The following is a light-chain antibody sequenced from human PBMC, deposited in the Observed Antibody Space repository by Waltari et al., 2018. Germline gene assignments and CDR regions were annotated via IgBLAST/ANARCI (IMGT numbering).Light chain of an antibody. CDR1: SSDVGSFNL. Sequence: QSALTQPASVSGSPGQSITISCTGTSSDVGSFNLVPWYQQHPGKAPKLMIYEGDKRPSGVSHRFSGSKSGNTASLRVSGLQAEDEADYYCCSYAVSSGVVFGGGTKLTVL. CDR2: EGD. V-gene: IGLV2-23*01. CDR3: CSYAVSSGVV. J-gene: IGLJ3*02.